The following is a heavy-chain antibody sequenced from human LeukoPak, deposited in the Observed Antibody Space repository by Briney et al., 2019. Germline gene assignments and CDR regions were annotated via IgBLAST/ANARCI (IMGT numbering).Heavy chain of an antibody. CDR1: GGTFSSYA. CDR2: IIPILGIA. V-gene: IGHV1-69*04. Sequence: SVKVSCKASGGTFSSYAISWVRQAPGQGLEWMGRIIPILGIANYAQKFQGRVTITADKSTSTAYMELSSLRSEDTAVYYCARDSGRNGYGYWGQGTLVTVSS. CDR3: ARDSGRNGYGY. J-gene: IGHJ4*02. D-gene: IGHD2-15*01.